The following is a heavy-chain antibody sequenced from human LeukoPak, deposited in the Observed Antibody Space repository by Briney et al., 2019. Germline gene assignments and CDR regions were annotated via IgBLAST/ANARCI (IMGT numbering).Heavy chain of an antibody. Sequence: SETLSLTCTVSGGSISSYYWSWIRQPPGKGLEWIGYIYYSGSTSYSPSLKSRVTISVDVSKNQFSLKLTSVSAADTAIYYCARDLLHRGYAFDIWGQGTMVTVSS. CDR1: GGSISSYY. CDR2: IYYSGST. J-gene: IGHJ3*02. CDR3: ARDLLHRGYAFDI. V-gene: IGHV4-59*12. D-gene: IGHD5-12*01.